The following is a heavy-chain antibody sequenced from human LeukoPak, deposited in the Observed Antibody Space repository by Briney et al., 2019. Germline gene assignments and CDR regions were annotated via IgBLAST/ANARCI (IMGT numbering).Heavy chain of an antibody. D-gene: IGHD4-17*01. CDR3: APTVTPRGHDAFDI. V-gene: IGHV4-59*01. CDR2: IYYSGST. Sequence: SETLSLTCTVSGGSISSYYWSWIRQPPGKGLEWIGYIYYSGSTNYNPSLKSRVTISVDTSKNQFSLKLSSVTAPDTTLYDCAPTVTPRGHDAFDIWGQGPMVNVSS. CDR1: GGSISSYY. J-gene: IGHJ3*02.